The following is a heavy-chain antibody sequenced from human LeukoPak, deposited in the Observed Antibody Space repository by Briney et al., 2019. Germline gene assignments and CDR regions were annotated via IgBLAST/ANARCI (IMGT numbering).Heavy chain of an antibody. Sequence: KASETLSLTCTVSGGSISSGSYYWIWIRQPAGKGLEWIGRIYTSGSTNYNPSPKSRVTISVDTSKNQFSLKLNSVTAADTAVYYCARGGTDGWYYFDYWGQGTLVTVSS. V-gene: IGHV4-61*02. D-gene: IGHD6-19*01. CDR2: IYTSGST. CDR1: GGSISSGSYY. J-gene: IGHJ4*02. CDR3: ARGGTDGWYYFDY.